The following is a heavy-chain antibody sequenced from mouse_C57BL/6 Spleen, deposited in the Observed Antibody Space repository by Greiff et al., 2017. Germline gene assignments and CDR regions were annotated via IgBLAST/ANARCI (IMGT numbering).Heavy chain of an antibody. CDR1: GYTFTSYW. CDR3: ARGEIYSNYAFAY. CDR2: IYPGSGST. V-gene: IGHV1-55*01. D-gene: IGHD2-5*01. Sequence: QVQLQQPGAELVKPGASVKMSCKASGYTFTSYWITWVKQRPGQGLEWIGDIYPGSGSTNYNGKFKSKATLTVDTSSSTAYMQLSSLTSEDSAVYYCARGEIYSNYAFAYWGQGTLVTVSA. J-gene: IGHJ3*01.